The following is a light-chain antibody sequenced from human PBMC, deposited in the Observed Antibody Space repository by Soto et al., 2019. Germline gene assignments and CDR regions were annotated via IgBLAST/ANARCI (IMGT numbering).Light chain of an antibody. CDR2: EVS. V-gene: IGLV2-14*01. Sequence: QSALTQPASVSGSPGQSITISCTGTSSDVGGYNYVSWYQHHPGKAPKLMIYEVSNRPSGVSNRFSGSKSGNTASLTISGRQAEDEADYYCSSYTSSSSLGFGGGTQLTVL. CDR1: SSDVGGYNY. J-gene: IGLJ7*01. CDR3: SSYTSSSSLG.